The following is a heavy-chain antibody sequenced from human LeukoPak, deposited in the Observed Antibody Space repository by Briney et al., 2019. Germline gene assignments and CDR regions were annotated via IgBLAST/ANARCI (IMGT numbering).Heavy chain of an antibody. J-gene: IGHJ4*02. CDR1: GGSISSYY. Sequence: SETLSLTCTVSGGSISSYYWSWIRQPPGKGLEWIGYIYYSGSTNYNPSLTSRVTISVDTSKNQFSLKLSSVTAADTAVYYCARSSSGWYGYYFDYWGQGTLVTVSS. CDR2: IYYSGST. D-gene: IGHD6-19*01. CDR3: ARSSSGWYGYYFDY. V-gene: IGHV4-59*01.